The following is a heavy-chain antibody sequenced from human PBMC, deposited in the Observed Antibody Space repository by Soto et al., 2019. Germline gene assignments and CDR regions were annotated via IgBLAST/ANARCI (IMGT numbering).Heavy chain of an antibody. J-gene: IGHJ6*02. Sequence: GESLKISCKASGYSFTTYWIGWVRQMPGKGLEWMGIIYPGDSDTKYSPSFQGQVTISADKSISTAYLQWSSLKASDTAMYYCARTSAAGKYYYGMDVWGQGTTVTVSS. D-gene: IGHD6-13*01. CDR3: ARTSAAGKYYYGMDV. CDR2: IYPGDSDT. CDR1: GYSFTTYW. V-gene: IGHV5-51*01.